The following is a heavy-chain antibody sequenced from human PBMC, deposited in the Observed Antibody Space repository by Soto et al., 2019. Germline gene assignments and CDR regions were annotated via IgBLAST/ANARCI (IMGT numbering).Heavy chain of an antibody. CDR3: AREYSSSSHNNWFDP. J-gene: IGHJ5*02. CDR2: IYSGGST. Sequence: GGSLRLSCAASGFTVSSNYMSWVRQAPGKGLEWVSVIYSGGSTYYADSVKGRFTISRHNSKNTLYLQMNSLRAEDTAVYYCAREYSSSSHNNWFDPWGQGTLVTVSS. CDR1: GFTVSSNY. V-gene: IGHV3-53*04. D-gene: IGHD6-6*01.